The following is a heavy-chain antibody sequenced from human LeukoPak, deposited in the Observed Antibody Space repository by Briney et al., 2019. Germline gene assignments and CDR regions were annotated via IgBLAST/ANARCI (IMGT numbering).Heavy chain of an antibody. CDR1: GGSISSGDYY. J-gene: IGHJ4*02. CDR2: IYYSGST. CDR3: ARGLLGSGFDY. D-gene: IGHD2-15*01. Sequence: KPSETLSLTCTVSGGSISSGDYYWSWIRQPPGKGLEYIGYIYYSGSTYYNPSLKSRITISVDTSKNQFSLKLSSVTAADTAVYYCARGLLGSGFDYWGQGTLVTVSS. V-gene: IGHV4-30-4*01.